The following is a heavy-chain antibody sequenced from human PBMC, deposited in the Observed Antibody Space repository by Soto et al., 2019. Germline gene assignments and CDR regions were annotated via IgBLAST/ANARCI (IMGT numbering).Heavy chain of an antibody. CDR3: ASGYDILTGYPRGDYYGMDV. CDR2: LYFNGNT. J-gene: IGHJ6*02. V-gene: IGHV4-59*08. D-gene: IGHD3-9*01. CDR1: GVSISTYY. Sequence: PSETLSLTCTVTGVSISTYYWSWIRQPPGKRLEWLGYLYFNGNTDYNPSLKSRVTISVDTSKNQFSLNLSSVTAADTAVYYCASGYDILTGYPRGDYYGMDVWGQGTTVTVSS.